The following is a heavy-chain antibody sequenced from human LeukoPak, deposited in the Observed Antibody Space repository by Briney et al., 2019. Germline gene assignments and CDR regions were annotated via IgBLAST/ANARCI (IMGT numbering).Heavy chain of an antibody. V-gene: IGHV4-39*01. J-gene: IGHJ5*02. Sequence: SETLSLTRTVSGGSISSSYYWGWIRQPPGKGLEWIGSIYYSGSTYYNPSLKSRVTISVDTSKNQFSLKLSSVTAADTAVYYCTRPISSGYYPFDPWGQGTLVTVSS. D-gene: IGHD3-22*01. CDR2: IYYSGST. CDR3: TRPISSGYYPFDP. CDR1: GGSISSSYY.